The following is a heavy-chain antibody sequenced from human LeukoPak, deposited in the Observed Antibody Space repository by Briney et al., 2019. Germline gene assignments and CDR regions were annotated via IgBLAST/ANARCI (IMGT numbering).Heavy chain of an antibody. J-gene: IGHJ4*02. V-gene: IGHV4-39*01. CDR1: GGSISSSSYH. D-gene: IGHD5-24*01. CDR2: IYYSGST. CDR3: ARLSEMATIADY. Sequence: SETLSLTCTVSGGSISSSSYHWGWIRQPPGKGLEWIGSIYYSGSTYYNPSLKSRVTISVDTSKNQFSLKLSSVTAADTAVYYCARLSEMATIADYWGQGTLVTVSS.